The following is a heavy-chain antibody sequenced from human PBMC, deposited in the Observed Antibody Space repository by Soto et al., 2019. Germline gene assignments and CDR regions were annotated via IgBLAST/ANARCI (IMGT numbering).Heavy chain of an antibody. CDR2: VDNSGST. Sequence: PSETLSLTCTVSGGSISSNYWTWIRQPPGKGLERIGYVDNSGSTNYNPSLKSRVTISEDTSKSQFSLKVNSMTAADTAVYYCARYRREAVAGYTLDNWGQGILVTVSS. CDR1: GGSISSNY. V-gene: IGHV4-59*01. J-gene: IGHJ4*02. D-gene: IGHD6-13*01. CDR3: ARYRREAVAGYTLDN.